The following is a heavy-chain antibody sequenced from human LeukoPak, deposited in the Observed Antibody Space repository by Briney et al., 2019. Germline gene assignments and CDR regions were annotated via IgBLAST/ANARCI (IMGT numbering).Heavy chain of an antibody. J-gene: IGHJ5*02. CDR1: GGSIVSSDW. D-gene: IGHD6-19*01. Sequence: SETLSLTCAVSGGSIVSSDWWSWVRQPPGKGLEWIGEIYHSGITNYNPSHKSRLTISVDKSKNQFSLMLTSVIAADTAVYYCAREEGSSGWWAQYHWGQGTLVTVSS. CDR2: IYHSGIT. V-gene: IGHV4-4*02. CDR3: AREEGSSGWWAQYH.